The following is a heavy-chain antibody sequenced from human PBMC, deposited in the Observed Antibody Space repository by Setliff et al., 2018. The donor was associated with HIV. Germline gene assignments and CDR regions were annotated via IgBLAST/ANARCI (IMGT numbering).Heavy chain of an antibody. V-gene: IGHV3-23*01. D-gene: IGHD3-22*01. CDR1: GFTFNNYA. CDR2: ISGSGDNT. CDR3: ARDKSHDSSGYKSGCYDYFDY. Sequence: PGGSLRLSCAASGFTFNNYAMTWARQTPGKGLEWVSTISGSGDNTYYADSVKGRFTISRDNAKNSLYLQMNSLRAEDTAVYYCARDKSHDSSGYKSGCYDYFDYWGQGTLVTSPQ. J-gene: IGHJ4*02.